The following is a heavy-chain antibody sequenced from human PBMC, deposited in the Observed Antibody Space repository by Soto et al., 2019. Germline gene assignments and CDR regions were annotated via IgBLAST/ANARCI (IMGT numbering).Heavy chain of an antibody. Sequence: EVQLVESGGGLVQPGESLRLSCAASGFTFDYYWMHWVRQAPGKGLVWVSRIHSDWTSTTYADSVKGRFTISRDNAKNTLCLQMNSLRAEDTAVYYCARGDRGAFDLWGQGTVVTVSS. J-gene: IGHJ3*01. CDR3: ARGDRGAFDL. CDR2: IHSDWTST. V-gene: IGHV3-74*01. CDR1: GFTFDYYW. D-gene: IGHD1-26*01.